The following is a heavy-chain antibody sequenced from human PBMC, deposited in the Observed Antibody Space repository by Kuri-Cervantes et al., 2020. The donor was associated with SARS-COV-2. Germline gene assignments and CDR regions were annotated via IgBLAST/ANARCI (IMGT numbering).Heavy chain of an antibody. CDR1: GFLFSASA. Sequence: GESLKISCGVSGFLFSASAIHWVRQASGKGLEWVGRIRGKANNYATAYVASVKGRFTISRDDTKNMAYLQMNSLKTEDTAVYYCTTLIDYWGQGTLVTVSS. CDR2: IRGKANNYAT. CDR3: TTLIDY. J-gene: IGHJ4*02. V-gene: IGHV3-73*01.